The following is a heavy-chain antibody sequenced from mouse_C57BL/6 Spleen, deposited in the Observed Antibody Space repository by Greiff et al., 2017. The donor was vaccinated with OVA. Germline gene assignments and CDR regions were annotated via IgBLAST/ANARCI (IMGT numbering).Heavy chain of an antibody. J-gene: IGHJ2*01. CDR1: GYAFTNYL. D-gene: IGHD1-1*01. Sequence: VQLQQSGAELVRPGTSVKVSCKASGYAFTNYLIEWVKQRPGQGLEWIGVINPGSGGTNYNEKFKGKATLTADKSSSTAYMQLSSLTSEDSAVYFCARSNYGSSYDFDYWGQGTTLTVSS. V-gene: IGHV1-54*01. CDR2: INPGSGGT. CDR3: ARSNYGSSYDFDY.